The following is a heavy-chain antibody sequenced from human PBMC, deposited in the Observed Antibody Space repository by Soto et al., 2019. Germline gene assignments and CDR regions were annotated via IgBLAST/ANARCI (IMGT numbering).Heavy chain of an antibody. CDR2: IDHSGSA. CDR3: AGELGTFYFDH. Sequence: QVQLQESGPGLVKPSQTLSLTCTVSAGSIRSGDYYWTWIRQPPGKGLEWIGYIDHSGSAYYNPSLKSGATISIDTSNNQFALKMTSVTAADTAVYYCAGELGTFYFDHWGQGTLVTVSS. J-gene: IGHJ4*02. CDR1: AGSIRSGDYY. D-gene: IGHD7-27*01. V-gene: IGHV4-30-4*01.